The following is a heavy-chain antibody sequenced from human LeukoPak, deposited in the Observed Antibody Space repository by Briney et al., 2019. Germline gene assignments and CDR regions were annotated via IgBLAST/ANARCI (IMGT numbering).Heavy chain of an antibody. V-gene: IGHV1-2*02. J-gene: IGHJ1*01. CDR1: GYTFTGYY. CDR2: INPNSGGT. Sequence: ASVKVSCKASGYTFTGYYMHWVRQAPGQGLEWMGWINPNSGGTNYAQKFQGRVTMTRDTSISTAYMELSRLTSDDTAVYYCARGYYDSSDFEYLHHWGQGTLVTVSS. D-gene: IGHD3-22*01. CDR3: ARGYYDSSDFEYLHH.